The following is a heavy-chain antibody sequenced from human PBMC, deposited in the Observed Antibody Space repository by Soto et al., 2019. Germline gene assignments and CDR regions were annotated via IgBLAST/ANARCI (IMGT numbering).Heavy chain of an antibody. CDR3: ARDYYGWGSYQIQFDY. V-gene: IGHV1-18*01. D-gene: IGHD3-10*01. Sequence: QVQLVQSGAEVKKPGASVKVSCKASGYTFTSYGISWVRQAPGQGLEWMGWISAYNGNTNYAQKLQGRVTMTTDTSTSTAYMELRSLGSDDTAVYYCARDYYGWGSYQIQFDYWGQGTLVTVSS. CDR1: GYTFTSYG. CDR2: ISAYNGNT. J-gene: IGHJ4*02.